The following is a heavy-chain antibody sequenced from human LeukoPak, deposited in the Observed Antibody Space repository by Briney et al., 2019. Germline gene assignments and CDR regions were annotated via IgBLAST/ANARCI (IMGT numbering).Heavy chain of an antibody. J-gene: IGHJ3*02. D-gene: IGHD3-22*01. CDR1: GYTFTSYA. Sequence: ASVKVSCKASGYTFTSYAMNWVRQAPGQGLEWMGWINTNTGNPTYAQGFTGRFVFSLDTSVSTAYLQISSLKAEDTAVYYCARDYERDDYYDASSDAFDIWGQGTMVTVSS. V-gene: IGHV7-4-1*02. CDR2: INTNTGNP. CDR3: ARDYERDDYYDASSDAFDI.